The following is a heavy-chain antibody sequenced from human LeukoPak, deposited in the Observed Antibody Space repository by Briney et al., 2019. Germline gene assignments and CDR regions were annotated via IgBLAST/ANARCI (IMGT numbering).Heavy chain of an antibody. CDR3: ARDMYYDFWSGYYMDWFDP. V-gene: IGHV3-23*01. CDR2: ISGGGGST. Sequence: GGSLRLSCAASGFTFSSYAMTWVRHAPGKGLEWVSAISGGGGSTYHADSVKGRFTISRDNSKNTLYLQMNSLRAEDTAVYYCARDMYYDFWSGYYMDWFDPWGQGTLVTVSS. D-gene: IGHD3-3*01. CDR1: GFTFSSYA. J-gene: IGHJ5*02.